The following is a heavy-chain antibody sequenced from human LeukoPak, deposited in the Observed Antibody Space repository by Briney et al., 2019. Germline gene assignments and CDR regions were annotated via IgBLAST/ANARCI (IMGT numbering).Heavy chain of an antibody. CDR1: GYTFTVYF. CDR2: INPNSGGT. Sequence: ASVTVSFKASGYTFTVYFLHWVRQAPGQGLEWMGWINPNSGGTTLAQKFQGRVTMTRDTSISTAYMELSRLRSDDTAVYYCARVFNYYDTSGYYNWGQGTLVTVSS. D-gene: IGHD3-22*01. V-gene: IGHV1-2*02. J-gene: IGHJ4*02. CDR3: ARVFNYYDTSGYYN.